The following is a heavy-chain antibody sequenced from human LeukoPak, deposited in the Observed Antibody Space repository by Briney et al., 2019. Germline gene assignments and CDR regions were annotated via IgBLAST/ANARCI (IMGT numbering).Heavy chain of an antibody. CDR1: SGSISSYY. CDR3: ARGNSGSYPYYYYGMDV. J-gene: IGHJ6*02. V-gene: IGHV4-59*01. Sequence: PSETLSLTCTVSSGSISSYYWSWIRQPPGKGLEWIGYIYYSGSTNYNPSLKSRVTISVDTSKNQFSLKLSSVTAADTAVYYCARGNSGSYPYYYYGMDVWGQGTTVTVSS. CDR2: IYYSGST. D-gene: IGHD1-26*01.